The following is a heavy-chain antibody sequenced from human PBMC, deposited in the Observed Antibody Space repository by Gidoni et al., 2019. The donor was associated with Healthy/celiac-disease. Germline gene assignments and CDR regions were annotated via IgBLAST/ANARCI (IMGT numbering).Heavy chain of an antibody. V-gene: IGHV3-23*01. CDR1: GFTFSSDA. Sequence: EVQLLESGGGLVQPGVSLRLSCAASGFTFSSDATSWVRQAHGKGLELVSAISGSGGSTYYAESVKGRFTISRDNSKNTLYLQMNSLRAEDTAVYYCAKLHLVVPAATKYLYDAFDIWGQVTMVTVSS. CDR2: ISGSGGST. J-gene: IGHJ3*02. CDR3: AKLHLVVPAATKYLYDAFDI. D-gene: IGHD2-2*01.